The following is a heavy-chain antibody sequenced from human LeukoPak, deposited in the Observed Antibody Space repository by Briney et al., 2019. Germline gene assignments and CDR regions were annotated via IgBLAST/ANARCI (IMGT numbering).Heavy chain of an antibody. CDR2: ISYSGTT. J-gene: IGHJ3*02. CDR3: ARDKGLPQAFDI. V-gene: IGHV4-59*01. CDR1: GGSISSYY. D-gene: IGHD5/OR15-5a*01. Sequence: SETLSLTCTVSGGSISSYYWSWIRQPPGKGLEYIGYISYSGTTSYNPSLKSRVTISVDTSKNQFSLKLTSVTAADTAVYYCARDKGLPQAFDIWGQGTMVTVSS.